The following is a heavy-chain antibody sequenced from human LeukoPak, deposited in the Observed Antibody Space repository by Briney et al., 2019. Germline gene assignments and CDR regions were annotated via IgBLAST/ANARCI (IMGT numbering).Heavy chain of an antibody. Sequence: ASVKVSCKASGYTFTSYDIYWLRQAPGQGPEWMGWMTPNSGNTGSAQRFQGRVTMTRNTSMGSAYMELSSLRPEDTAVYYCARGSFSRWTTQSYFDYWGQGTLVTVSS. CDR3: ARGSFSRWTTQSYFDY. D-gene: IGHD2-15*01. V-gene: IGHV1-8*01. CDR1: GYTFTSYD. CDR2: MTPNSGNT. J-gene: IGHJ4*02.